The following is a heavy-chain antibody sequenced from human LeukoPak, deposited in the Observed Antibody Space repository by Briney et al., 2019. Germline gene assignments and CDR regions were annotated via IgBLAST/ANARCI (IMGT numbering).Heavy chain of an antibody. D-gene: IGHD6-19*01. CDR3: ARDLRDYSSGGRSNY. J-gene: IGHJ4*02. V-gene: IGHV1-18*01. CDR2: ISAYNGNT. CDR1: GYTFTSYG. Sequence: ASVKVSCKASGYTFTSYGISWVRQAPGQGLEWMGWISAYNGNTNYAQKLQGRVTMTTDTSTSTAYMELRSLRSDDTAVYYCARDLRDYSSGGRSNYWGQGTLVTVSS.